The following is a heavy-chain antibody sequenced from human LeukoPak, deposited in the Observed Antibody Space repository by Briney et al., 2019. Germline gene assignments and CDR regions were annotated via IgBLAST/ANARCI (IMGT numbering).Heavy chain of an antibody. J-gene: IGHJ4*02. CDR1: GYTFTSYA. D-gene: IGHD1-26*01. CDR2: INPNSGGT. Sequence: ASVKVSCKASGYTFTSYAFSWVRQAPGQGLEWMGWINPNSGGTNYAQKFQGRVTMTRDTSISTAYMELSRLRSDDTAVYYCARDRVRVVGATSGTTGYWGQGTLVTVSS. V-gene: IGHV1-2*02. CDR3: ARDRVRVVGATSGTTGY.